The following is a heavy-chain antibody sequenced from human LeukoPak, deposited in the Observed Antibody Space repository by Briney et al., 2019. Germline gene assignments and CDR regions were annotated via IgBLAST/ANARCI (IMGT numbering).Heavy chain of an antibody. CDR3: ARGHSSSSFDY. CDR1: GFTFTTYT. D-gene: IGHD6-13*01. Sequence: GGSLRLSCAASGFTFTTYTMNWVRQAPGKGLEWVSSITSSSSYIYYADSVKGRVTISRDSAKNSLYLQMNSLRAEDTAVYYCARGHSSSSFDYWAREPWSPSPQ. V-gene: IGHV3-21*06. CDR2: ITSSSSYI. J-gene: IGHJ4*02.